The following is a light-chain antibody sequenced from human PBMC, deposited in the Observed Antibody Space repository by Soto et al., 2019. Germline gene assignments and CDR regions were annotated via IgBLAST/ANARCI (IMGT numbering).Light chain of an antibody. Sequence: QSALTQPPSVSAAPGQKVTISCSGSSSNIGGNSVSWYQQLPGTAPKLLIYDDNKRPSGIPDRFSGSKSGTSATLGITGFQTGEEADYYCGSWDSSVSAYVFGHVTKVIVL. CDR1: SSNIGGNS. CDR2: DDN. J-gene: IGLJ1*01. V-gene: IGLV1-51*01. CDR3: GSWDSSVSAYV.